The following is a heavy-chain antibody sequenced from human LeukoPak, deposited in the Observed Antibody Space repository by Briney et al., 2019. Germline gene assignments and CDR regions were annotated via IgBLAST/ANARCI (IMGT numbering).Heavy chain of an antibody. CDR3: ARSSVVYAHFDY. Sequence: GESLKISSKGSGYSFTSYWIGWVRQMPGEGLEWMGIIYPSDSDTRYSPSFQGQVTISADKSISTAYLQWSSLKASDTAMYYCARSSVVYAHFDYWGQGTLVTVSS. V-gene: IGHV5-51*01. D-gene: IGHD2-8*02. CDR1: GYSFTSYW. CDR2: IYPSDSDT. J-gene: IGHJ4*02.